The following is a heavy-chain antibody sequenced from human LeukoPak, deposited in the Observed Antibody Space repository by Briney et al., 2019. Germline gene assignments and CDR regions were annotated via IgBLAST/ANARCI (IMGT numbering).Heavy chain of an antibody. CDR3: ARDDAYLRLGA. J-gene: IGHJ5*02. V-gene: IGHV3-33*01. Sequence: PGGSLRLSCVPASGFTFSSRGMHWVRQAPGKGLEWVAGIRFDGTKQYYRDSAKGRFTVSRDDSKNTLYLQMNSLRDEDTAVYYCARDDAYLRLGAWGQGTLVTVSS. CDR1: GFTFSSRG. CDR2: IRFDGTKQ. D-gene: IGHD3-16*01.